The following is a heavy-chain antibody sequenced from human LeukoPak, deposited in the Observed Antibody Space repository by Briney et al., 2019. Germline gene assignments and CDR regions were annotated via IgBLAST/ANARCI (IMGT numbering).Heavy chain of an antibody. Sequence: GGSLRLSCAASGFTFSSYAMSWVRQAPGKGLEWVSAISGSGGSTYYADSVKGRFTISRDNSKNTLYLQMNSLRAEDTAVYYCAKDSRDKAGTTSLLWFDPWGQGTLVTVSS. D-gene: IGHD4-17*01. V-gene: IGHV3-23*01. J-gene: IGHJ5*02. CDR2: ISGSGGST. CDR3: AKDSRDKAGTTSLLWFDP. CDR1: GFTFSSYA.